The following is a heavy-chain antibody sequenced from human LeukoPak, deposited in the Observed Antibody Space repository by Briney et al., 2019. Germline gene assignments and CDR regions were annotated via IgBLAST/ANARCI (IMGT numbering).Heavy chain of an antibody. CDR1: GGAISSGSYY. J-gene: IGHJ4*02. CDR2: MYYTGST. CDR3: ASFSSSWYGYYFDY. D-gene: IGHD6-13*01. V-gene: IGHV4-39*07. Sequence: PSETLSLTCIVSGGAISSGSYYWGWIRQPPGKGLEWIGSMYYTGSTYNSPSPKSRVTISVDTSKNQFSLKLTSVTAADTAVYYCASFSSSWYGYYFDYWGQGTLVTVSS.